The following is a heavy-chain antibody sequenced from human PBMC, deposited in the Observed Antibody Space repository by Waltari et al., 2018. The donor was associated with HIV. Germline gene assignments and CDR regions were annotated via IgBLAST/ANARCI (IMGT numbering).Heavy chain of an antibody. CDR3: ARDRGHGDYDGAFDI. D-gene: IGHD4-17*01. CDR2: IIPILGIA. J-gene: IGHJ3*02. CDR1: GGTFSSYT. V-gene: IGHV1-69*08. Sequence: LVQSGAEVKKPGSSVKVSCKASGGTFSSYTISWVRQAPGQGLEWMGRIIPILGIANYAQKFQGRVTITADKSTSTAYMELSSLRSEDTAVYYCARDRGHGDYDGAFDIWGQGTMVTVSS.